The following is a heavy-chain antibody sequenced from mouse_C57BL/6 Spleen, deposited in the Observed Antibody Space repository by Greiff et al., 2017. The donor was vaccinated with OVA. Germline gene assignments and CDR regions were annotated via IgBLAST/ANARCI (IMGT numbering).Heavy chain of an antibody. V-gene: IGHV1-80*01. Sequence: VQRVESGAELVKPGASVKISCKASGYAFSSYWMNWVKQRPGTGLEWIGQIYPGDGDTNYNGKFKGKATLTADKSSSTAYMQLSSLTSEDSAVYFCARAGPIDSSGLDYWGQGTTLTVSS. J-gene: IGHJ2*01. CDR1: GYAFSSYW. D-gene: IGHD3-2*02. CDR3: ARAGPIDSSGLDY. CDR2: IYPGDGDT.